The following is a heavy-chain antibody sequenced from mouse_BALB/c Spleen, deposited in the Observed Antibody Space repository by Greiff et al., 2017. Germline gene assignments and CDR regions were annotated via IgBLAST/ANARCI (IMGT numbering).Heavy chain of an antibody. CDR2: IHYSGST. V-gene: IGHV3-1*02. D-gene: IGHD1-1*01. CDR3: ASPYYYGSSYVGFAY. J-gene: IGHJ3*01. CDR1: GYSITSGYS. Sequence: DVKLQESGPDLVKPSQSLSLTCTVTGYSITSGYSWHWIRQFPGNKLEWMGYIHYSGSTNYNPSLKSRISITRDTSKNQFFLQLNSVTTEDTATYHCASPYYYGSSYVGFAYWGQGTLVTVSA.